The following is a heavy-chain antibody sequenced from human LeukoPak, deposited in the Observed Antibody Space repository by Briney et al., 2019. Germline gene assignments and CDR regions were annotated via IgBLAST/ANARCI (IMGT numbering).Heavy chain of an antibody. Sequence: GGSLRLSCAASGFTFSSYGMHWVRQAPGKGLEWVSSISSSSSYIYYADSVKGRFTISRDNAKNSLYLQMNSLRAEDTAVYYCARGGWELLTTDYWGQGTLVTVSS. CDR2: ISSSSSYI. CDR3: ARGGWELLTTDY. D-gene: IGHD1-26*01. CDR1: GFTFSSYG. V-gene: IGHV3-21*01. J-gene: IGHJ4*02.